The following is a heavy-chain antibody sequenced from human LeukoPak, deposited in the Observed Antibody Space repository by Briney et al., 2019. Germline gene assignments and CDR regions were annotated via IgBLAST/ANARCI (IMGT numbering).Heavy chain of an antibody. J-gene: IGHJ3*02. CDR1: GYTFSGYY. Sequence: ASVKVSCKASGYTFSGYYLHWVRQATGQGLEWMGWMNPNSGNTGYAQKFQGRVTMTSDTSISTAYMELSSLRSEDTAVYYCARFSRDGYNRRASDIWGQGTMVTVSS. D-gene: IGHD5-24*01. CDR3: ARFSRDGYNRRASDI. CDR2: MNPNSGNT. V-gene: IGHV1-8*02.